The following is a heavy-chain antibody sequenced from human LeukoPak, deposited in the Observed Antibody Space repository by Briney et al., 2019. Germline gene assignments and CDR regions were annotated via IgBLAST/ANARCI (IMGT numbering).Heavy chain of an antibody. J-gene: IGHJ6*03. CDR2: IYTSGST. V-gene: IGHV4-61*02. Sequence: SETLSLTCTVSGGSISSGSYYWSWIRQPAGKGLEWIGRIYTSGSTNYNPSLKSRVTISVDTSKNQFSLKLSSVTAADTAVYYCARSVDTAMVHYYSYYMDVWGKGTTVTISS. CDR1: GGSISSGSYY. D-gene: IGHD5-18*01. CDR3: ARSVDTAMVHYYSYYMDV.